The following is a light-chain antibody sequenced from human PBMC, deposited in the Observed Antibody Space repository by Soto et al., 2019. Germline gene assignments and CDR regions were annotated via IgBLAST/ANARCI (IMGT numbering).Light chain of an antibody. CDR1: QSVSSY. CDR2: DAS. CDR3: QQRSDWPPLFT. J-gene: IGKJ3*01. Sequence: IVLTQSPATLSLSPGERATLSCRASQSVSSYLAWYQQKPGQAPRLLIYDASKRATGIPARFSGSGSGTDFTLTISGLEPEYFAVYYCQQRSDWPPLFTFGPGTTVDIK. V-gene: IGKV3-11*01.